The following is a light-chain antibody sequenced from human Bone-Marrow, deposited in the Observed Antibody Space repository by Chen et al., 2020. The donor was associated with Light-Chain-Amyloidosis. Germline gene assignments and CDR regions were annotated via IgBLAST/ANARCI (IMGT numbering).Light chain of an antibody. CDR2: DGN. CDR3: FSTDSSDNHGGV. V-gene: IGLV3-10*01. J-gene: IGLJ3*02. CDR1: EFPYKY. Sequence: SYELTQPPSVSVSPGQTARITCSGDEFPYKYTYWYQQKSGQAPVLVIYDGNRRPSGIPERFSASSSGTIATLTVSGAQVEDEADYYCFSTDSSDNHGGVFGGGTKLTVL.